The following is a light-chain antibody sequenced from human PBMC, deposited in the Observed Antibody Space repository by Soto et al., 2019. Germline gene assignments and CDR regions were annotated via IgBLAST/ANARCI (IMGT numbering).Light chain of an antibody. CDR3: QQRKYWPPLT. CDR2: DSY. CDR1: HSVDIY. Sequence: EVVLTQSPDALSLSPGERATLSCRTSHSVDIYLAWYQQKPGQAPRLLIYDSYNRVTGIPPRFSGSGSGTDVTLPISSLEPEDSAVYYCQQRKYWPPLTFGGGTKVEIK. V-gene: IGKV3-11*01. J-gene: IGKJ4*01.